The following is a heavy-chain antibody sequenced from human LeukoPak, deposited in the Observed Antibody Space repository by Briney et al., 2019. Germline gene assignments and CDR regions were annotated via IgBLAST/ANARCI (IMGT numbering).Heavy chain of an antibody. D-gene: IGHD5-12*01. Sequence: GESLKISCKGSGYSFTSYWIGWVRQMPGKGLEWMGIIHPGDSDTRYSPSFQGQVTISADKSISTAYLQWSSLKASDTAMYYCARIEATTSDAFDIWGQGTMVTVSS. J-gene: IGHJ3*02. CDR3: ARIEATTSDAFDI. V-gene: IGHV5-51*01. CDR2: IHPGDSDT. CDR1: GYSFTSYW.